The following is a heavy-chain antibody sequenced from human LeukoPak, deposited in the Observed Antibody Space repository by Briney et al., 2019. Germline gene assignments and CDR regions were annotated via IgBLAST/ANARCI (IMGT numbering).Heavy chain of an antibody. V-gene: IGHV4-39*01. CDR3: DAEDITMIVVGDAFDI. CDR1: GGSISSSSYY. CDR2: IYFSGST. Sequence: SETLSLTCTVSGGSISSSSYYWGWIRQPPGKGLEWIGSIYFSGSTYYNPSLKSRVTISVDTSKNQFSLKLSSVTAADTAVYYCDAEDITMIVVGDAFDIWGQGTMVTVSS. J-gene: IGHJ3*02. D-gene: IGHD3-22*01.